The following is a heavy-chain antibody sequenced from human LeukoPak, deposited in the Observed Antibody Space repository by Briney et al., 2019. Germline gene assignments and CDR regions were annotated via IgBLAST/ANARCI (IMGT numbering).Heavy chain of an antibody. CDR3: ARGTLRLGELSFADY. J-gene: IGHJ4*02. V-gene: IGHV1-18*01. CDR2: ISACNGNT. Sequence: ASVKVSCKASGYAFTSYGISWVRQAPGQGLEWMGWISACNGNTNYAQKLQGRVTMTTDTSTSTAYMELRSLRSDDTAVYYCARGTLRLGELSFADYWGQGTLVTVSS. CDR1: GYAFTSYG. D-gene: IGHD3-16*02.